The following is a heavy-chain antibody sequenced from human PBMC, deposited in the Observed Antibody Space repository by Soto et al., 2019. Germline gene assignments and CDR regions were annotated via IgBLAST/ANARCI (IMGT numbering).Heavy chain of an antibody. V-gene: IGHV4-34*01. D-gene: IGHD3-16*01. Sequence: QVQLQQWGAGLLKPSETLSLTCAVYGGSFSGYYWSWIRQPPGKGLEWIGEINHSGSTNYNPSLRRLVTTADDTNNHYSSLLRCFAAAADAAVYYGTSGRRRWQPPGGVGEYYYYGMDVWGQGTTVTVSS. CDR1: GGSFSGYY. CDR3: TSGRRRWQPPGGVGEYYYYGMDV. J-gene: IGHJ6*02. CDR2: INHSGST.